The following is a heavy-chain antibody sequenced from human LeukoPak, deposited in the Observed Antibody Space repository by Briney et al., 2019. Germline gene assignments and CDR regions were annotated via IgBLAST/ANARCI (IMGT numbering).Heavy chain of an antibody. CDR1: GGSISSSSYY. J-gene: IGHJ5*02. CDR3: ARHTVTTSAVNWFDP. Sequence: PSETLSLTCTVSGGSISSSSYYWGWIRQPPGKGLEWIGSIYYSGSTYYNPSLKSRVTISVDTSKNQFSLKLSSVTAADTAVYYCARHTVTTSAVNWFDPWGQGTLVTVSS. D-gene: IGHD4-11*01. CDR2: IYYSGST. V-gene: IGHV4-39*01.